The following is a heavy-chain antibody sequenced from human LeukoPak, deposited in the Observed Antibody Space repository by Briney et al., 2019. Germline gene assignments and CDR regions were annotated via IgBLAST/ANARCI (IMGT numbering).Heavy chain of an antibody. CDR2: ISYDGSNK. CDR3: ARDWYYGSGSYEGIYYMDV. Sequence: GGSLRLSCAASGFTFSSYAMHWVRQAPGKGLEWVAVISYDGSNKYYADSVKGRFTISRDNSKNTLYLQMNSLRAEDTAVYYCARDWYYGSGSYEGIYYMDVWGKGTTVTVSS. V-gene: IGHV3-30-3*01. J-gene: IGHJ6*03. D-gene: IGHD3-10*01. CDR1: GFTFSSYA.